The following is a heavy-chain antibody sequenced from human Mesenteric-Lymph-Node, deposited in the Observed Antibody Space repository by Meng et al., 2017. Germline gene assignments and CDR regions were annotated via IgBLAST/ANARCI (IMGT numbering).Heavy chain of an antibody. Sequence: GESLKISCKGSGYTFANYWIGWVRQMPGKGLEFMGIIYPGDSGIRYSPSFQGQVTISADKSISTAYLQWSSLKASDTAMYYCARRRDGSSNYYFDYWGQGTLVTVSS. V-gene: IGHV5-51*01. CDR1: GYTFANYW. J-gene: IGHJ4*02. CDR2: IYPGDSGI. D-gene: IGHD5-24*01. CDR3: ARRRDGSSNYYFDY.